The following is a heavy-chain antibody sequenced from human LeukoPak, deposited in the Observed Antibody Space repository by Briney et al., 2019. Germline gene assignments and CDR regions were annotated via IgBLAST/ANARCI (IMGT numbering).Heavy chain of an antibody. D-gene: IGHD3-16*01. Sequence: PGGSLRLSCAAPGFTFSSYWMSWFRQAPGKGLEWVANIKQDGSEKYYVDSVKGRFTISRDNAKNSLYLQMNSLRAEDTAVYYCAREFRGNYFDYWGQGTLVTVSS. CDR3: AREFRGNYFDY. V-gene: IGHV3-7*03. J-gene: IGHJ4*02. CDR1: GFTFSSYW. CDR2: IKQDGSEK.